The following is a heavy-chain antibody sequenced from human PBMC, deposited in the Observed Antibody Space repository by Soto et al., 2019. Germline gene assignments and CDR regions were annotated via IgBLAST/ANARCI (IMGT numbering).Heavy chain of an antibody. CDR2: IYNGGSK. CDR3: ATMGANFYFYMDV. Sequence: EVQLVESGGGLVQPGGSLRLSCAASGFTVSSKYMSWVRQAPGKGLEWVSVIYNGGSKYYADSVKGRFTISRDNSKNTLDLQMNSMRAEDTAVYYCATMGANFYFYMDVWGNGTTVTVSS. V-gene: IGHV3-66*01. D-gene: IGHD3-16*01. CDR1: GFTVSSKY. J-gene: IGHJ6*03.